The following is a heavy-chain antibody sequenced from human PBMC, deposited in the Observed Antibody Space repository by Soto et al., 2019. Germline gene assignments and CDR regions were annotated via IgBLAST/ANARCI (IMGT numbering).Heavy chain of an antibody. D-gene: IGHD6-19*01. CDR1: GFTFSSYS. Sequence: PGGSLRLSCAASGFTFSSYSMNWVRQAPGKGLEWVSSISSSSSYIYYADSVKGRFTISRDNAKNSLYLQMNSLRAEDTAVYYCARVPVAGTFYYYGMDVWGRGTTVTVSS. CDR2: ISSSSSYI. J-gene: IGHJ6*02. CDR3: ARVPVAGTFYYYGMDV. V-gene: IGHV3-21*01.